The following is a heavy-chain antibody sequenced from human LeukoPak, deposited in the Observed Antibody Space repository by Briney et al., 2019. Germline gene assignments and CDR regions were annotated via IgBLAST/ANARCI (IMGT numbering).Heavy chain of an antibody. CDR2: INQDGDEK. D-gene: IGHD6-13*01. CDR1: GFTFRTYW. CDR3: ARAEVEGSWSTFHYFYGMDV. V-gene: IGHV3-7*01. J-gene: IGHJ6*02. Sequence: GGSLRLSCTASGFTFRTYWMNWVRQAPGKGLEWVAKINQDGDEKYYVGSVQGRFTISRDNANASVFLKLSSLRAEDTGVYYCARAEVEGSWSTFHYFYGMDVWGQGTTVTVSS.